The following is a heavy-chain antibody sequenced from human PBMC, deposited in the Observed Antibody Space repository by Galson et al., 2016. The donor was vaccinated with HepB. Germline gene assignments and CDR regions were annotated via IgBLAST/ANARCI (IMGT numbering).Heavy chain of an antibody. J-gene: IGHJ4*02. CDR3: ARQGWTTFDY. CDR1: GASITTYY. D-gene: IGHD2/OR15-2a*01. Sequence: SETLSLPCTVSGASITTYYWSWIRQSAGKGLEWIARMHSSGTNNYNPSLKGRVTMSMDTSKNQFSLNVTSLTAADTAVYFCARQGWTTFDYWGQGTLVSVSS. CDR2: MHSSGTN. V-gene: IGHV4-4*07.